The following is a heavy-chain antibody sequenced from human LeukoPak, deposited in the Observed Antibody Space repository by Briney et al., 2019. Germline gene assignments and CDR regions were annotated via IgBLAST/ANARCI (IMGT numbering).Heavy chain of an antibody. Sequence: ASVKVSCKASGYTLTGYYMHWVRQAPGQGLEWMGWINPNSGGTNYAQKFQGRVTMTRDTSISTAYMELSRLRSDDTAVYYCARDYSNRFYYYMDVWGKGTTVTVS. CDR1: GYTLTGYY. J-gene: IGHJ6*03. V-gene: IGHV1-2*02. CDR2: INPNSGGT. CDR3: ARDYSNRFYYYMDV. D-gene: IGHD4-11*01.